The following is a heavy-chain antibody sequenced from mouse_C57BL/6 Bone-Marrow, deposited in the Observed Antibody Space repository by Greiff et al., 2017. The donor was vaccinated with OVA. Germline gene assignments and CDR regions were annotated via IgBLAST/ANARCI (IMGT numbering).Heavy chain of an antibody. Sequence: VQLQQSGPELVKPGASVKISCKASGYSFTGYYMNWVKQSPEKSLEWIGEINPSTGGTTYNQKFKAKATLTVDKSSNTAYMQLKSLTSEDSAVYYCARKEDYWGQGTTLTVSS. CDR2: INPSTGGT. CDR1: GYSFTGYY. J-gene: IGHJ2*01. CDR3: ARKEDY. V-gene: IGHV1-42*01.